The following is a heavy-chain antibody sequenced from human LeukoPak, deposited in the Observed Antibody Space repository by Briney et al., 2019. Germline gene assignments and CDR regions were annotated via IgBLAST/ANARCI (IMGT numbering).Heavy chain of an antibody. Sequence: GASLRLSCAASGFTFSNYAMSWVRQAPGKGLEWASAITGGGSGIYYADSMKSRFTISRDNSKNTLYLQINSLRAEDTAVYYCARGVPTGYYTSCYDYWGQGTLVTVSS. V-gene: IGHV3-23*01. CDR2: ITGGGSGI. CDR3: ARGVPTGYYTSCYDY. D-gene: IGHD3/OR15-3a*01. J-gene: IGHJ4*02. CDR1: GFTFSNYA.